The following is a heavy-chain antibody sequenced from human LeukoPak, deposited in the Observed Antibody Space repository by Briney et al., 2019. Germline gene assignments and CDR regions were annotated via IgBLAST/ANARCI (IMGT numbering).Heavy chain of an antibody. J-gene: IGHJ4*02. V-gene: IGHV4-59*01. Sequence: PSETLSLTCTVSGGSISSYYWSWIRQPPGKGLEWIGYIYYSGSTNYNPSLKSRVTISVDTSKNQFSLKLSSVTAADTAVYYCARAPYLSPPSYDRGEFDYWGQGTLVTVSS. CDR2: IYYSGST. CDR3: ARAPYLSPPSYDRGEFDY. CDR1: GGSISSYY. D-gene: IGHD3-22*01.